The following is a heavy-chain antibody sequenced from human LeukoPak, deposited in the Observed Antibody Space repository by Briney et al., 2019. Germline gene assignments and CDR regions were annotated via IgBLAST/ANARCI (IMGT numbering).Heavy chain of an antibody. Sequence: VKVSFKTSGNTFSNYAINWVRQAPGQGLEWMGAIIPIFGTPKNAQKFEGRVTITTDVSTSTAYMELSSLRPEDTAVYYCAKFDRVTAIPKWDQGTLITVSS. V-gene: IGHV1-69*05. D-gene: IGHD2-21*02. CDR3: AKFDRVTAIPK. CDR2: IIPIFGTP. J-gene: IGHJ4*02. CDR1: GNTFSNYA.